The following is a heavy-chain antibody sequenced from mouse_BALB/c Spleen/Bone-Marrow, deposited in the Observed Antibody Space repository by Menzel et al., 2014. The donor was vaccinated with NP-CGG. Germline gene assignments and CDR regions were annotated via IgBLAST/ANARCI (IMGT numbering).Heavy chain of an antibody. D-gene: IGHD2-4*01. CDR3: ARQPAYYDSPMDY. Sequence: VKLQESGPGLVAPSQSLSITCTISGFSLTSYSVHWVRRPPGKGLEWLVVIWSDGSTTYNSALKSRLSISKDNSKSQVFLKIYSLQTDDTAIYYCARQPAYYDSPMDYWGQGTSVTVSS. CDR2: IWSDGST. V-gene: IGHV2-6-1*01. CDR1: GFSLTSYS. J-gene: IGHJ4*01.